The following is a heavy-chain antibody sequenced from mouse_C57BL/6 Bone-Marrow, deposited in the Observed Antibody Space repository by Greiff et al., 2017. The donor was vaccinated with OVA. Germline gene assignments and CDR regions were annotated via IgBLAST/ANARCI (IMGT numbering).Heavy chain of an antibody. CDR1: GFTFSSYG. CDR2: ISSGGSYT. CDR3: ARLYDYDWFAY. J-gene: IGHJ3*01. V-gene: IGHV5-6*01. Sequence: EVQRVESGGDLVKPGGSLKLSCAASGFTFSSYGMSWVRQTPDKRLEWVATISSGGSYTYYPDSVKGRFTISRDNAKNTLYLQMSSLKSEDTAMYYCARLYDYDWFAYWGQGTLVTVSA. D-gene: IGHD2-4*01.